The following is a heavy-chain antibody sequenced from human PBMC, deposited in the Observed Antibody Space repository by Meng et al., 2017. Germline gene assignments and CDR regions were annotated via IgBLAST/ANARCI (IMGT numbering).Heavy chain of an antibody. CDR3: ARSALRDYGMDV. V-gene: IGHV4-34*01. Sequence: SETLSLTCAVYGGSFSGYYWSWIHQPPGKGLEWIGEINHSGSTNYNPSLKSRVTISVDTSKNQFSLQLNSVTPEDTAVYYCARSALRDYGMDVWGQGTTVTVSS. CDR1: GGSFSGYY. J-gene: IGHJ6*02. CDR2: INHSGST.